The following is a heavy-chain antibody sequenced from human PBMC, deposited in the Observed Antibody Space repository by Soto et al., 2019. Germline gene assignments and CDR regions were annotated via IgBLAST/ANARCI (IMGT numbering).Heavy chain of an antibody. CDR1: GFTFSSYA. V-gene: IGHV3-23*01. CDR3: AKAIPVAMAPFDC. J-gene: IGHJ4*02. CDR2: ISGSSYST. Sequence: EVQLLESGGGLVQPGGSLRLSCAASGFTFSSYAMSWVRQAPGKGLEWVSTISGSSYSTYYADSVKGRFTISRDNSKNTLYPKMNSLRAEDTAVYYCAKAIPVAMAPFDCWCQGTLVTVSS. D-gene: IGHD5-18*01.